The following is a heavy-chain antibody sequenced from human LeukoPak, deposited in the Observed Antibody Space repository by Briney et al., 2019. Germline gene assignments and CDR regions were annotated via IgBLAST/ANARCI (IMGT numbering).Heavy chain of an antibody. D-gene: IGHD6-19*01. V-gene: IGHV4-59*08. J-gene: IGHJ4*02. CDR3: ARRIQGGSGWTFDF. CDR1: GNSISSYY. Sequence: SETLSLTCTVSGNSISSYYWNWIRQPPGKGLEWIGYISYPGSTNYNPSLKSRVTISVDTSKNQFSLKLTSVTAADTAVYYCARRIQGGSGWTFDFWGQGTLVTVSS. CDR2: ISYPGST.